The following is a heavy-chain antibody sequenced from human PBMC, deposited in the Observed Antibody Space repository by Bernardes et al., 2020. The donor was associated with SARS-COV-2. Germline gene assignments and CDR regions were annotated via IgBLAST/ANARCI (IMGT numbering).Heavy chain of an antibody. Sequence: SKTLSVTCAVYGGSFSGYYWSWIRQPPGKGLEWIGEINHSGSTNYNPSLKSRVTISVGTSKNQFSLKLSSVTAADTAVYYCARGPIHYDSSGYYYGYWGQGTLVTVSS. V-gene: IGHV4-34*01. D-gene: IGHD3-22*01. CDR3: ARGPIHYDSSGYYYGY. CDR2: INHSGST. CDR1: GGSFSGYY. J-gene: IGHJ4*02.